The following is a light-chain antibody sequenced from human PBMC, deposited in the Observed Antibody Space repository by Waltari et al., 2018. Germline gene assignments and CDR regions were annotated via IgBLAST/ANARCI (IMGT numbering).Light chain of an antibody. CDR2: RDS. V-gene: IGLV3-9*01. Sequence: SYELTQPPSVSVALGQTATIPCGGNNIGQKNVHWYQQKAGQSPVLVIYRDSTRPSGIPELFSGSNYRNAATLTISRVQADDAADYYCQVWDSSWVFGGGSKLTVL. J-gene: IGLJ3*02. CDR1: NIGQKN. CDR3: QVWDSSWV.